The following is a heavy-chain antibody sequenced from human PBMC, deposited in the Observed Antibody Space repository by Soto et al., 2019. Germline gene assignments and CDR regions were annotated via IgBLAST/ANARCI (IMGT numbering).Heavy chain of an antibody. D-gene: IGHD1-1*01. V-gene: IGHV4-34*01. CDR1: GGSFSGYY. Sequence: SETLSLTCAVYGGSFSGYYWSWIRQPPGKGLEWIGEINHSGNTNYNPSLKSRVTISVDTSKNQFSLKLSSVTAADTAVYYCASSNWNDTYYYGMDVWGQGTTVTVS. J-gene: IGHJ6*02. CDR2: INHSGNT. CDR3: ASSNWNDTYYYGMDV.